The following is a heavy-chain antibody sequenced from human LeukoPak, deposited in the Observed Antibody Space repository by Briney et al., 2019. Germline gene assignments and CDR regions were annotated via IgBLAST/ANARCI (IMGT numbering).Heavy chain of an antibody. V-gene: IGHV4-59*01. Sequence: SETLSLTCTVSGGSISSYYWSRIRQPPGKGLEWIGYIYYSGSTNYNPSLKSRVTISVDTSKNQFSLKLSSVTAADTAVYYCARDRGSGSYLGLDYWGQGTLVTVSS. J-gene: IGHJ4*02. D-gene: IGHD1-26*01. CDR2: IYYSGST. CDR3: ARDRGSGSYLGLDY. CDR1: GGSISSYY.